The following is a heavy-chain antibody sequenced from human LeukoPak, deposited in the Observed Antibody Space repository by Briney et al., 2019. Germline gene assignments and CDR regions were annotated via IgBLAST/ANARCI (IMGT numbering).Heavy chain of an antibody. V-gene: IGHV3-48*03. CDR3: ARDDYDSSTPYYFDY. D-gene: IGHD3-22*01. Sequence: GGSLRLSCAASGFTFSSYEMNWVRQAPGKGLEWVSYISRSGNTIYYADSVEGRFSISRDNAENSLYLHMSSLRVEDTAVYYCARDDYDSSTPYYFDYWGQGILVTVSS. CDR2: ISRSGNTI. CDR1: GFTFSSYE. J-gene: IGHJ4*02.